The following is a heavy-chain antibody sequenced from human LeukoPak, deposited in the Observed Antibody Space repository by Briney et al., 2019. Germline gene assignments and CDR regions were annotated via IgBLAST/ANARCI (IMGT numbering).Heavy chain of an antibody. Sequence: GASVKVSCKASGYTFTGYYMHWVRQAPGQGLEWMGWINPNSGGTNYAQKFQGRVTMTRDTSISTAYMELIRLRSDDTAVYYCARAGDITIFGVVITGPNDYWGQGTLVTVSS. CDR2: INPNSGGT. CDR1: GYTFTGYY. V-gene: IGHV1-2*02. J-gene: IGHJ4*02. D-gene: IGHD3-3*01. CDR3: ARAGDITIFGVVITGPNDY.